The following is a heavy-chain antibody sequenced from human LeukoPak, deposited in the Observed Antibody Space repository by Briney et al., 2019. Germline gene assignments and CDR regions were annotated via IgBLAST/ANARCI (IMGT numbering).Heavy chain of an antibody. D-gene: IGHD3/OR15-3a*01. Sequence: GASVKVSCKASGYTFTSYGISWVRQATGQGLEWMGWMNPNSGNTGYAQKFQGRVTMTRNTSISTAYMELSSLRSEDTAVYYCARVAAPWDWYYGMDVWGQGTTVTVSS. CDR3: ARVAAPWDWYYGMDV. J-gene: IGHJ6*02. V-gene: IGHV1-8*02. CDR2: MNPNSGNT. CDR1: GYTFTSYG.